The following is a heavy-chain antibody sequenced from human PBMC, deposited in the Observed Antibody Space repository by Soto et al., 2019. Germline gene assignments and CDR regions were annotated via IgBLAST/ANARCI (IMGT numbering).Heavy chain of an antibody. J-gene: IGHJ4*02. D-gene: IGHD1-1*01. CDR1: GGSISSPSYN. V-gene: IGHV4-39*01. Sequence: QVQLQQSGPGLLKPSETLSLTCTVSGGSISSPSYNWGWVRQPPGKGPEWIGSFFYGGRTHYSPSLESRISISVDTARSQVSLILTSVTAADTAVYYCATVASTHFDSWGQAALVVVSS. CDR2: FFYGGRT. CDR3: ATVASTHFDS.